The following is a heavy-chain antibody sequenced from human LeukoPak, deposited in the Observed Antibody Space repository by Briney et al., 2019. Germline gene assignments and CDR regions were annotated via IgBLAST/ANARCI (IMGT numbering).Heavy chain of an antibody. J-gene: IGHJ4*02. CDR2: MNPKSGYT. CDR3: MRVAGSADY. Sequence: GASVKVSCKASGYTFTTYDINWVRQATGQGLEWMGWMNPKSGYTGSAQKFQGRVTMTRDTSISTAYMELSSLRTEDTAVYHCMRVAGSADYWGQGTLVTVSS. V-gene: IGHV1-8*01. CDR1: GYTFTTYD. D-gene: IGHD6-19*01.